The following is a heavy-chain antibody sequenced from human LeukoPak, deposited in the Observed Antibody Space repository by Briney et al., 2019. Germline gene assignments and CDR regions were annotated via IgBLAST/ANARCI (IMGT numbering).Heavy chain of an antibody. D-gene: IGHD1-26*01. J-gene: IGHJ4*02. Sequence: GGSLRLSCVVSGFTFSSYVMSWVRQAPGKGLEWVSVISSSDGRTYYADSVKGRFTISRDNSKNTLYLQMNSLRAEDTAVYYCARDRVGATDYFDYWGQGTLVTVSS. CDR1: GFTFSSYV. CDR2: ISSSDGRT. V-gene: IGHV3-23*01. CDR3: ARDRVGATDYFDY.